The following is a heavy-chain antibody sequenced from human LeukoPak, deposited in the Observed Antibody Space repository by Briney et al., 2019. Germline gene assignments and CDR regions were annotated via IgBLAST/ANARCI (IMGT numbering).Heavy chain of an antibody. J-gene: IGHJ4*02. CDR1: GFTFSGYD. Sequence: PGGSLRLSCAASGFTFSGYDMNWVRQAPGKRLEWVSYISSDTTYIYYADSVKGRFTISRDYVKNSLYLQMNSLRAEDTAVYYCARAPDDYGDYGGDYWGQGTLVTVSS. CDR3: ARAPDDYGDYGGDY. CDR2: ISSDTTYI. D-gene: IGHD4-17*01. V-gene: IGHV3-21*06.